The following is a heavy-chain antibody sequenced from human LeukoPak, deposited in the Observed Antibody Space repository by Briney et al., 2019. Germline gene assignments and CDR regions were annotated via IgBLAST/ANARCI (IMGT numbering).Heavy chain of an antibody. J-gene: IGHJ4*02. D-gene: IGHD3-22*01. V-gene: IGHV3-23*01. CDR1: GFTFSSYA. Sequence: GGSLRLSCAASGFTFSSYAMSWVRQAPGKGLEWVSAISGSGGSTYYADSVKGGFTISRDNSKNTLYLQINSLRAEDTAVYYCARDRHKYNYDSGGYPPYWGQGTLVTVSS. CDR3: ARDRHKYNYDSGGYPPY. CDR2: ISGSGGST.